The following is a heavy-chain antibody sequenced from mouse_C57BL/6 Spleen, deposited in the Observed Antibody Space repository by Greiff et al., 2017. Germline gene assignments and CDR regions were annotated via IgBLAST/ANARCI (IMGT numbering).Heavy chain of an antibody. J-gene: IGHJ1*03. CDR2: INPSSGYT. CDR1: GYTFTSYW. D-gene: IGHD1-1*01. V-gene: IGHV1-7*01. CDR3: AKGDGSSYWYFDV. Sequence: VQLQQSGAELAKPGASVKLSCKASGYTFTSYWMHWVKQRPGRGLEWIGYINPSSGYTKYNQKFKDKATLTADKSSSTAYMQLSSLTYEDSAVYYCAKGDGSSYWYFDVWGTGTTVTVSS.